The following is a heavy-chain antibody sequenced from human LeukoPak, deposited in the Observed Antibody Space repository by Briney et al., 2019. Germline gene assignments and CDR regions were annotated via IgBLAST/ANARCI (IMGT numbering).Heavy chain of an antibody. Sequence: SETLSLTCTVSGGSISSYYWSWIRQPPGKGLEWIGYIYYSGSTNYNPSLKSRVTISVDTSKNQFSLKLSSVTAADTAVYYCARQTRDFEVDYWGQGTLVTVSS. CDR1: GGSISSYY. V-gene: IGHV4-59*08. D-gene: IGHD3-3*01. CDR3: ARQTRDFEVDY. CDR2: IYYSGST. J-gene: IGHJ4*02.